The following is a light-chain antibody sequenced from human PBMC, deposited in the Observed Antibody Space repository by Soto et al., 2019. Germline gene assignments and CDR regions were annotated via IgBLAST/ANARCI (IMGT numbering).Light chain of an antibody. J-gene: IGKJ3*01. CDR2: GSS. CDR3: QQYDNWPPFT. Sequence: EIVMTQSPATLSVSPGERATLSCRASQSVRNNLAWYQQKPGQGPRLLIYGSSTRATGIPARFSGSGSGTEFTLTISSLQSEDFAVYYCQQYDNWPPFTFGPGTKVDIK. CDR1: QSVRNN. V-gene: IGKV3-15*01.